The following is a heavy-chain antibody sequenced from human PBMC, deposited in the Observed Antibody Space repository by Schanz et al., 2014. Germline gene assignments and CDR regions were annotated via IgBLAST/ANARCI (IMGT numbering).Heavy chain of an antibody. CDR2: IFFSGST. V-gene: IGHV4-59*01. CDR1: GVSIGGYY. D-gene: IGHD2-8*02. CDR3: ARALAYWDAFDI. J-gene: IGHJ3*02. Sequence: QVQLQESGPGLVKPSETLSLTCTVSGVSIGGYYWSWIRQPPGKGLEWIGYIFFSGSTTYNPSFNSRVTISVDMSKNQFALKLTSVTAADTAVYFCARALAYWDAFDIWGQGTMVTVSS.